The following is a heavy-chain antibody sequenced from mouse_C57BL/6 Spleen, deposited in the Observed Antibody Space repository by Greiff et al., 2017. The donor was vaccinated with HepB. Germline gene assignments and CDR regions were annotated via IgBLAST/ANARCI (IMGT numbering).Heavy chain of an antibody. CDR3: ARDNGGSSYWYFDV. J-gene: IGHJ1*03. CDR1: GFTFSSCA. D-gene: IGHD1-1*01. V-gene: IGHV5-4*01. Sequence: DVKLVESGGGLVKPGGSLKLSCAASGFTFSSCAMSWVRQTPEKRLEWVATISDGGSYTYYPDNVKGRFTISRDNAKNNLYLQMSHLKSEDTAMYYCARDNGGSSYWYFDVWGTGTTVTVSS. CDR2: ISDGGSYT.